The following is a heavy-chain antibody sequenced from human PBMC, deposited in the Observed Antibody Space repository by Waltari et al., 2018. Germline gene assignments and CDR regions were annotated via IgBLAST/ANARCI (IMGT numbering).Heavy chain of an antibody. V-gene: IGHV3-33*01. D-gene: IGHD4-4*01. CDR2: IYYDGSIR. Sequence: QIQLVESGGGVVQPGRSLRLSCAASGFDFSVYGMHWVRLAPGKGLEWVALIYYDGSIRYNTDSVRGRFIISRDNVKNTVYLDMNNLSAEDTSVYYCARNTVTTKPFDYWGQGTQVTVSS. CDR1: GFDFSVYG. J-gene: IGHJ4*02. CDR3: ARNTVTTKPFDY.